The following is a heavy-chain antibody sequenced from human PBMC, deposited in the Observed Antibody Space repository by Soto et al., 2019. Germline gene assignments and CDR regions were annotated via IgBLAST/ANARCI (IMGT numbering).Heavy chain of an antibody. CDR2: ISGGGGNT. CDR3: AKERLGRGADY. Sequence: EVQRLEAGGGLVQPVWSLRLSCAASGFTFSNYAMSWVRQTPGKGLEWVSTISGGGGNTYYPDSVKGRFTISRDNSKDTVYLQMTSLRAEDTAIYYCAKERLGRGADYWGQGALVTVTS. J-gene: IGHJ4*02. CDR1: GFTFSNYA. V-gene: IGHV3-23*01.